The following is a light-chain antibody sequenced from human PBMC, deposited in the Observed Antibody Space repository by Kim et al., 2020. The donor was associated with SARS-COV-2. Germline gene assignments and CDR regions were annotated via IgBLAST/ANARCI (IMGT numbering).Light chain of an antibody. Sequence: DIVMTQSPDSLAVSLGERATINCKSSQSVLYTSSGKNYLAWYQQKPGQPPRLLIYWASARESGVPDRFTGSGSGTDFTLTISSLQAEDVAVYYCQQYYRTVTFSGGTKVDIK. CDR3: QQYYRTVT. V-gene: IGKV4-1*01. CDR2: WAS. CDR1: QSVLYTSSGKNY. J-gene: IGKJ4*01.